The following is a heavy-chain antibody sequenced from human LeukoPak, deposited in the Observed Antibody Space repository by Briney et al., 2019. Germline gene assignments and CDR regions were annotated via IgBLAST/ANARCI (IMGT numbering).Heavy chain of an antibody. Sequence: SQTLSLTCTVSSGSISSGEYYWGWIRQPPGKGLEWIGYIYYSGSTYYNPSLKSRVTISVDTSKNQFSLKLSSVTAADTAVYYCARDSSGYYGDYYFDYWGQGTLVTVSS. J-gene: IGHJ4*02. CDR3: ARDSSGYYGDYYFDY. CDR1: SGSISSGEYY. D-gene: IGHD4-17*01. CDR2: IYYSGST. V-gene: IGHV4-30-4*08.